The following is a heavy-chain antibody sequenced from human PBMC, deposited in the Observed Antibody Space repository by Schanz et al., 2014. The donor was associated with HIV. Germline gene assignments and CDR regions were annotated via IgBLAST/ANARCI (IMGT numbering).Heavy chain of an antibody. V-gene: IGHV1-18*01. D-gene: IGHD3-9*01. CDR3: ARGDILTGLYPYYFDS. CDR2: ISAYNGHP. J-gene: IGHJ4*02. Sequence: QVQLVQSGAEVKKPGSSVKVSCKASGGTFSSYAFSWVRQAPGQGLEWMGWISAYNGHPHYGQKFQGRVTMTRDTSTSTVYMQLSSLTSDDTAVYYCARGDILTGLYPYYFDSWGQGTLVTVSS. CDR1: GGTFSSYA.